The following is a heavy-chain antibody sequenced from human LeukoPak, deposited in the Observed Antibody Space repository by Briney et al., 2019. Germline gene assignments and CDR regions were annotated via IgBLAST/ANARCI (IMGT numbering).Heavy chain of an antibody. CDR3: ARASPGSGSHPDYYYYGMDV. CDR2: ISAYNGNT. V-gene: IGHV1-18*01. Sequence: GSVKVSCKASGYTFTSYGISWVRQAPGQGLEWMGWISAYNGNTNYAQKLQGRVTVTTDTSTSTAYMELRSLRSVDTAVYYCARASPGSGSHPDYYYYGMDVWGQGTTVTVSS. J-gene: IGHJ6*02. CDR1: GYTFTSYG. D-gene: IGHD3-10*01.